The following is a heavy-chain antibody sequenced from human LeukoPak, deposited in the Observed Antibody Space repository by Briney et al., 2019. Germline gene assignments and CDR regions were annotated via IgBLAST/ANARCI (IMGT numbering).Heavy chain of an antibody. D-gene: IGHD3-10*01. Sequence: LAGGSLRLSCAASGLTFSSYWMHWVRQGPGKGLVWVSRINSDVSNTNYADSVKGRFTISRDNAKNTLYLQMNSLRAEDTAVYYCARVDGVRDAFDIWGQGTMVTVSS. V-gene: IGHV3-74*01. CDR3: ARVDGVRDAFDI. CDR1: GLTFSSYW. CDR2: INSDVSNT. J-gene: IGHJ3*02.